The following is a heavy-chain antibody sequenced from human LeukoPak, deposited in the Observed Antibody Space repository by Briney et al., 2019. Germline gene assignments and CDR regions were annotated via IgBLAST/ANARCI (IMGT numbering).Heavy chain of an antibody. D-gene: IGHD4-17*01. CDR3: ARLRTYGDYALNY. CDR1: GFSFNSFW. CDR2: IYTGDSDT. Sequence: GESLKISFRGSGFSFNSFWIGWVRQMPGKGLEWKGIIYTGDSDTRYSPSSQGQVAISADKSISTAYLQWSSLKASDSAMYYCARLRTYGDYALNYWGQGTLVTVSS. J-gene: IGHJ4*02. V-gene: IGHV5-51*01.